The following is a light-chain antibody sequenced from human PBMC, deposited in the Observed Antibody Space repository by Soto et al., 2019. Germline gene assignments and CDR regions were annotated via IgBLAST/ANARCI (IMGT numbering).Light chain of an antibody. CDR1: QSISSY. CDR2: EAS. CDR3: QQRSNWPLT. J-gene: IGKJ4*01. Sequence: EIVLTQSPATLSFSTGERATLSCRASQSISSYLVWYQQKRGQAPRLLIYEASNRATGIPARFSGSGSGTDFTLTISSLEPEDFAVYYCQQRSNWPLTLGGGTNVDIK. V-gene: IGKV3-11*01.